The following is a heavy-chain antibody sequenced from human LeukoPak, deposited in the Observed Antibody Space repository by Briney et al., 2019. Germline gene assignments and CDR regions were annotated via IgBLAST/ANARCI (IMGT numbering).Heavy chain of an antibody. V-gene: IGHV3-30*02. D-gene: IGHD2-8*01. CDR2: TQNDGSNE. CDR3: AKDRCSNGIGCYYYYMDV. Sequence: PGGSLRLSCAASGFTFSSHSMNWVRQAPGKGLEWVAYTQNDGSNEQYADSVKGRFSISRDSSKNILYLQMNSLRAEDTAVYYCAKDRCSNGIGCYYYYMDVWGKGTTVTISS. CDR1: GFTFSSHS. J-gene: IGHJ6*03.